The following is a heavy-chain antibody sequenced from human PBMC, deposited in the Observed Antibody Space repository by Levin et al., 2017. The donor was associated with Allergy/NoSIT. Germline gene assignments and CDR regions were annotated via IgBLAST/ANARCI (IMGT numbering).Heavy chain of an antibody. Sequence: ASVKVSCKASGYTFTGYYMHWVRQAPGQGLEWMGWINPNSGGTNYAQKFQGRVTMTRDTSISTAYMELSRLRSDDTAVYYCARDLISFPGVGATTLEDYWGQGTLVTVSS. CDR3: ARDLISFPGVGATTLEDY. J-gene: IGHJ4*02. V-gene: IGHV1-2*02. CDR2: INPNSGGT. CDR1: GYTFTGYY. D-gene: IGHD1-26*01.